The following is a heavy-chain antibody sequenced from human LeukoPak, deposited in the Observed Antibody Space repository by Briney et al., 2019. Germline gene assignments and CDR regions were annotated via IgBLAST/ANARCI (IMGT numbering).Heavy chain of an antibody. CDR1: GFIFRNYG. V-gene: IGHV3-30*02. CDR3: AKVGSNSWGIFDV. CDR2: IRDNGSTK. Sequence: GGSLRLSCAASGFIFRNYGIHWVRQAPGMGLEWVAFIRDNGSTKYYVDSVKGRFTISRDNSKNTLYLQMNSLRVEDTAIYYCAKVGSNSWGIFDVWGQGTMVTVSS. D-gene: IGHD6-13*01. J-gene: IGHJ3*01.